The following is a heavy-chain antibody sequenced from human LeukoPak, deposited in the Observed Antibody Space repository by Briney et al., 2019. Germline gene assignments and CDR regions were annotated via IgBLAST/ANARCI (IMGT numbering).Heavy chain of an antibody. D-gene: IGHD6-13*01. CDR2: IYYSGST. V-gene: IGHV4-39*01. Sequence: SETLSLTCTVSGGSISSSSYYWGWIRQPPGKGLEWIGSIYYSGSTYYNPSLKSRVTISVDTSKNQFSLKLSSVTAADTAVYYCARRERIAAAFSWGQGTLVTVSS. J-gene: IGHJ5*02. CDR3: ARRERIAAAFS. CDR1: GGSISSSSYY.